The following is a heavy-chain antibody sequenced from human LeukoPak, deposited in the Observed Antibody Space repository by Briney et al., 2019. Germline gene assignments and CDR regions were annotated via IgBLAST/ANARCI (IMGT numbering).Heavy chain of an antibody. J-gene: IGHJ6*03. CDR3: ARDPSPRTSYYYYYMDV. D-gene: IGHD2-2*01. Sequence: GGSLRLSCAASGVTVSDAYMSWVRQAPGKGLEWISSISMSNFYIYYADSVKGRFTISRDNAKNSLYLQMNSLRAEDTAVYYCARDPSPRTSYYYYYMDVWGKGTTVTVSS. V-gene: IGHV3-21*01. CDR1: GVTVSDAY. CDR2: ISMSNFYI.